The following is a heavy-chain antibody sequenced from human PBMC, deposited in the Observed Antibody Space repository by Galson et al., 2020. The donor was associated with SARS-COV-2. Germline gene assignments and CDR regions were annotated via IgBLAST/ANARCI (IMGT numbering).Heavy chain of an antibody. J-gene: IGHJ6*03. CDR3: ARGVPYYDYYRDV. V-gene: IGHV3-66*01. CDR1: GFTVSSNY. Sequence: GGSLRLSCAASGFTVSSNYMSLVRQAPGKGLEWVSVIYSGCSTYYADSVKGRFTISRDNSKNTLYLQMNSLIAEDTAVYYCARGVPYYDYYRDVWGQGTTVIVS. CDR2: IYSGCST.